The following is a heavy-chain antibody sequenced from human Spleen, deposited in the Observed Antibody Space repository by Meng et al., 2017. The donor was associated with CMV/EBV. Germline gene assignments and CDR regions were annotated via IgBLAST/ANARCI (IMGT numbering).Heavy chain of an antibody. CDR3: VRQGVQDWNGNVDY. CDR2: IYPVDSDT. Sequence: SGYSFTSYWIGWVRQMPGKGLEWMGIIYPVDSDTRYSPSFQGQVTMSVDKSISTAYLQWSSLKASDTAMYFCVRQGVQDWNGNVDYWGQGTLVTVSS. J-gene: IGHJ4*02. V-gene: IGHV5-51*01. CDR1: GYSFTSYW. D-gene: IGHD1-1*01.